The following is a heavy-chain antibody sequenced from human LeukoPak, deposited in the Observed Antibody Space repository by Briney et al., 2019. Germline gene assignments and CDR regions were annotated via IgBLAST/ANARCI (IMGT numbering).Heavy chain of an antibody. D-gene: IGHD3-9*01. CDR2: ISSSGSTI. Sequence: KPGGSLRLSCAASGFTFSYSYMSWIRQTRGEGLGRVSYISSSGSTIYYADSVKGRFTISRDNAKNSLYLQMNSLRAEDTAVYYCAREYYDILTGYYMPLDYWGQGTLVTVSS. V-gene: IGHV3-11*01. J-gene: IGHJ4*02. CDR1: GFTFSYSY. CDR3: AREYYDILTGYYMPLDY.